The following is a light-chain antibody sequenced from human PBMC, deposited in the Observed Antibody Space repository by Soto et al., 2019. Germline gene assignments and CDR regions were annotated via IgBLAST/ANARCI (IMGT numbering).Light chain of an antibody. V-gene: IGKV1-39*01. Sequence: DIQMTQSPSSLSASVGDRVTITCRASQNISSYLNWYQQKPGKAPKLLIYAASSLQSGVPSGFSGSGSGTDFTLTISSLQPEDFATYYCQQSYRTPFTFGPGTKVDFK. J-gene: IGKJ3*01. CDR1: QNISSY. CDR2: AAS. CDR3: QQSYRTPFT.